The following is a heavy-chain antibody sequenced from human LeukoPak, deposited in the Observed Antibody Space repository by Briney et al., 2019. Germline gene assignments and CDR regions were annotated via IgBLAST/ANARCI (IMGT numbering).Heavy chain of an antibody. CDR3: ARVGDIVVVPAAIPFDP. V-gene: IGHV4-30-4*08. Sequence: SQTLSLTCTVSGGSISSGDYYWSWIRQPPGKGLEWIGYIYYSGSTYYNPPLKSRVTISVDTSKNQFSLKLSSVTAADTAVYYCARVGDIVVVPAAIPFDPWGQGTLVTVSS. D-gene: IGHD2-2*01. CDR1: GGSISSGDYY. CDR2: IYYSGST. J-gene: IGHJ5*02.